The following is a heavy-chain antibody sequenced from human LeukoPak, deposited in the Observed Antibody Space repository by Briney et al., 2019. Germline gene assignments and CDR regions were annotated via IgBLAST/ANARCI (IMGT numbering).Heavy chain of an antibody. CDR2: IKQDGSEK. V-gene: IGHV3-7*01. CDR3: AREVYYYYYYMDV. CDR1: GFTFSNAW. J-gene: IGHJ6*03. Sequence: GGSLRLSCAASGFTFSNAWMSWVRQAPGKGLEWVANIKQDGSEKYYVDSVKGRFTISRDNAKNSLYLQMNSLRAEDTAVYYCAREVYYYYYYMDVWGKGTTVTVSS.